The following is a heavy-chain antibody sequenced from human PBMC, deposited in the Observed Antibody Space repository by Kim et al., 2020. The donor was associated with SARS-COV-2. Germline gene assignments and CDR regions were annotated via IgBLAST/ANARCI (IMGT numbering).Heavy chain of an antibody. J-gene: IGHJ3*02. V-gene: IGHV3-33*08. CDR1: GFTFRTHG. CDR3: AREGIVVAHDAFDI. D-gene: IGHD6-19*01. Sequence: GGSLRLSCGASGFTFRTHGMHWVRQAPGKGLEWVAAIWNDGNNKHYADSVKGRFTISRDNSKNTLYLQMNSLRAEDTAVYYCAREGIVVAHDAFDIWGQGTMVTVSS. CDR2: IWNDGNNK.